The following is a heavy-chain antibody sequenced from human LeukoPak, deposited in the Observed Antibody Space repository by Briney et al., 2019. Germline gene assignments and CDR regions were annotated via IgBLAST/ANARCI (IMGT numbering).Heavy chain of an antibody. Sequence: PSETLSLTCTVSGVSISSGYWSWLRHPPREGLEWWGYIYYSGSTNYNPSLKSRVTISVDTSKNQFSLKLTSVTAADTAMYYCARGRTGYQLLPTKKNYSYYYVDVWGKGTTVTVSS. CDR3: ARGRTGYQLLPTKKNYSYYYVDV. CDR1: GVSISSGY. J-gene: IGHJ6*03. V-gene: IGHV4-59*12. CDR2: IYYSGST. D-gene: IGHD2-2*01.